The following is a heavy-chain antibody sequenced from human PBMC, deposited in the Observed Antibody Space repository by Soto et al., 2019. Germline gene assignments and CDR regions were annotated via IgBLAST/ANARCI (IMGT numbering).Heavy chain of an antibody. Sequence: QVHLQESGPRLVTPSETLTLTCSLSGGSITNHYWGWIRQPPGKGLEFIGRIYPSGRAHYNPSLQSRVTMSVDTSKNQFSLKVNSETATDTAIYYCARDYDVNTAVDYWYFDLWGRGTLVTVSS. CDR1: GGSITNHY. J-gene: IGHJ2*01. CDR2: IYPSGRA. D-gene: IGHD5-18*01. CDR3: ARDYDVNTAVDYWYFDL. V-gene: IGHV4-4*07.